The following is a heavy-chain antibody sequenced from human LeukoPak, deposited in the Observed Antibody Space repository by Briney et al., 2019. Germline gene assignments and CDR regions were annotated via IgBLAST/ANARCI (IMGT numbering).Heavy chain of an antibody. CDR3: ARDPNIQYFDWSRFDY. J-gene: IGHJ4*02. CDR1: GYTFTDYY. V-gene: IGHV1-2*02. CDR2: INPNSGGT. D-gene: IGHD3-9*01. Sequence: ASVKVSCKASGYTFTDYYMHWVRQAPGQGLEWMGWINPNSGGTNYAQKFQGRVTMTRDTSISTAYMELSRLRSDDTAVYYCARDPNIQYFDWSRFDYWGQGTLVTVSS.